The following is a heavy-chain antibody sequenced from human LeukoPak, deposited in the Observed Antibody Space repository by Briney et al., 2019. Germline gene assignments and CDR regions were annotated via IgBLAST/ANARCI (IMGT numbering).Heavy chain of an antibody. CDR1: GGSFGGYY. D-gene: IGHD3-22*01. Sequence: PSETLSLTCAVYGGSFGGYYWSWIRQPPGKGLEWIGEINHSGSTNYNPSLKSRVTISVDTSKNQFSLKLSSVTAADTAVYYCARPVGYDSSGYYLWGQGTLVTVSS. CDR2: INHSGST. CDR3: ARPVGYDSSGYYL. V-gene: IGHV4-34*01. J-gene: IGHJ5*02.